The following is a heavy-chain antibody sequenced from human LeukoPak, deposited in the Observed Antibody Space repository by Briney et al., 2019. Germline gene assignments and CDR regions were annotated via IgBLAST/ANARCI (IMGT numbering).Heavy chain of an antibody. J-gene: IGHJ4*02. CDR2: IEPSDSDT. CDR1: GYSFTNYW. CDR3: ARQTAMGRSGDY. Sequence: GESLKISCKASGYSFTNYWIGWVRQMPGKGLEWMGIIEPSDSDTRYTPSFQGQVTISADKSLTTAYLQWNSLKASDTAMYYCARQTAMGRSGDYWGQGTLVIVSS. D-gene: IGHD5-18*01. V-gene: IGHV5-51*01.